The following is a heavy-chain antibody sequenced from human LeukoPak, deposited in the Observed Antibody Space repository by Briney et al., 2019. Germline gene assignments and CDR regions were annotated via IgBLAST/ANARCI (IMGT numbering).Heavy chain of an antibody. CDR1: GFTFSDYY. Sequence: PGGSLRLCCAASGFTFSDYYMSWIRQAPGKGLEWVSYISSSGSTIYYADSVKGRFTISRDNAKNSLYLQMNSLRAEDTAVYYCARDRGFGYSGYDRLSVHYYGMDVWGQGTTVTVSS. CDR2: ISSSGSTI. V-gene: IGHV3-11*01. CDR3: ARDRGFGYSGYDRLSVHYYGMDV. J-gene: IGHJ6*02. D-gene: IGHD5-12*01.